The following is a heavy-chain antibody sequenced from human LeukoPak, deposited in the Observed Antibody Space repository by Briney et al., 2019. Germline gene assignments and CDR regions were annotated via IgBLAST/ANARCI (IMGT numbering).Heavy chain of an antibody. V-gene: IGHV4-4*02. CDR3: SRENGAFSPFGY. CDR2: VSLSGLT. CDR1: GGPITSPNW. D-gene: IGHD2-8*01. J-gene: IGHJ4*02. Sequence: PSGTLSLTCGVSGGPITSPNWWSWVRQPPGQGLEWIGEVSLSGLTNYNPSLSSRVIMALDTSKNHLSLNLTSVTAADTAVYYCSRENGAFSPFGYWGQGTLVTVPS.